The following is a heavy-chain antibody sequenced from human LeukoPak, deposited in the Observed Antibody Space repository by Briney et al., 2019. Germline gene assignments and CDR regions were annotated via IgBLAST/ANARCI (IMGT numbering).Heavy chain of an antibody. J-gene: IGHJ4*02. D-gene: IGHD2-2*02. CDR3: ARDQCSSTSCYIPY. CDR2: ISYDGSNK. CDR1: GFTFSSSA. V-gene: IGHV3-30-3*01. Sequence: GGSLRLSCAASGFTFSSSAMSWVRQAPGKGLEWVAVISYDGSNKHYADSVKGRFTISRDNSKNTLYLQMNSLRAEDTAVYYCARDQCSSTSCYIPYWGQGTLVTVSS.